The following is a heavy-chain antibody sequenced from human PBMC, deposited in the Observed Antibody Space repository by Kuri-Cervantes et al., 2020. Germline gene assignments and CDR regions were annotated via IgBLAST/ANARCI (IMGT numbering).Heavy chain of an antibody. CDR1: GGSFSGYY. CDR2: INHSGST. V-gene: IGHV4-34*01. J-gene: IGHJ4*02. D-gene: IGHD6-19*01. Sequence: SETLSLTCAVYGGSFSGYYWSWIRQPPGKGLEWIGEINHSGSTNYNPSLKSRVTISVDKSKNQFSLKLSSVTAADTAVYYCARERMSGYSSGWSDFDYWGQGTLVTVSS. CDR3: ARERMSGYSSGWSDFDY.